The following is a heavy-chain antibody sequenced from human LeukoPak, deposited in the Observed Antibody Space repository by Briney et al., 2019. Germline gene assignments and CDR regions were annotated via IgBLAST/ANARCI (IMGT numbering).Heavy chain of an antibody. V-gene: IGHV1-18*01. CDR1: GYTLTSYG. CDR3: ARDRDVVWHIGSRFDY. J-gene: IGHJ4*02. D-gene: IGHD2-21*01. Sequence: ASVKVSCKASGYTLTSYGISRVRQAPGQGLEWMGWISTYNGNTNYAQKVQGRVTMTTATSTSTAYMELRSLRSDDTAVYYCARDRDVVWHIGSRFDYWGQGTLVTVSS. CDR2: ISTYNGNT.